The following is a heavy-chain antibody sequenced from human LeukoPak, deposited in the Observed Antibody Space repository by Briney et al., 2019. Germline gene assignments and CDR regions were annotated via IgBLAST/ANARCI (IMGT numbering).Heavy chain of an antibody. CDR2: INPNSGGT. J-gene: IGHJ4*02. CDR3: AREGVDIVATIGEDY. V-gene: IGHV1-2*02. Sequence: ASVKVSCKASGYTFTGYYMHWVRQAPGQGLEGMGWINPNSGGTNYAQKFQGRVTMTRDTSISTAYMELSRLRSDDTAVYYCAREGVDIVATIGEDYWGQGTLVTVSS. D-gene: IGHD5-12*01. CDR1: GYTFTGYY.